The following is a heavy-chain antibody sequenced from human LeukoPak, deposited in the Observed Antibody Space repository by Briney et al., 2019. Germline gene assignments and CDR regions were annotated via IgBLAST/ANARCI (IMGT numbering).Heavy chain of an antibody. D-gene: IGHD5-12*01. CDR3: ARVRATFSPHFDN. V-gene: IGHV3-48*01. CDR1: GFTFSNYD. Sequence: GGSLRLSCAASGFTFSNYDMNWVRQAPGKGLEWVSYISTGSSTIYSADSVKGRFTISRDNAKNSLYLQMNSLRAEDTAVYYCARVRATFSPHFDNWGQGTLVTVSS. CDR2: ISTGSSTI. J-gene: IGHJ4*02.